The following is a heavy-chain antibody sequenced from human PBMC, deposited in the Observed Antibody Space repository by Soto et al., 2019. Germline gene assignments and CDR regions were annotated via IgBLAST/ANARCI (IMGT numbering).Heavy chain of an antibody. CDR2: IWYDGSNK. CDR1: GFTFSSYG. D-gene: IGHD2-21*02. CDR3: ASDLPGSLVVVTPPGGLDP. Sequence: QVQLVESGGGVVQPGRSLRLSCAASGFTFSSYGMHWVRQAPGKGLEWVAVIWYDGSNKYYADSVKGRFTISRDNSKNTLYLQMNSLRAEDTAVSYCASDLPGSLVVVTPPGGLDPWGQGTLVTVSS. J-gene: IGHJ5*02. V-gene: IGHV3-33*01.